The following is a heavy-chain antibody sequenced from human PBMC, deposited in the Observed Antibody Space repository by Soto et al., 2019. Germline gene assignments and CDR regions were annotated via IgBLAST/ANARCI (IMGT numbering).Heavy chain of an antibody. D-gene: IGHD3-22*01. CDR2: IWYDGSNK. V-gene: IGHV3-33*01. Sequence: GGSLRLSCAASGFTFSSYGMHWVRQAPGKGLEWVAVIWYDGSNKYYADPVKGRFTISRDNSKNTLYLQMNSLRAEDTAVYYCARDSSGYYYRVGAFDIWGQGTMVTVSS. J-gene: IGHJ3*02. CDR1: GFTFSSYG. CDR3: ARDSSGYYYRVGAFDI.